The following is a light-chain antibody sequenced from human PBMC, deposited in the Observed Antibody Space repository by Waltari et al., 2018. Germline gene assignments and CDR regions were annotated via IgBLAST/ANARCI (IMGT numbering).Light chain of an antibody. CDR2: GAS. V-gene: IGKV1-6*02. J-gene: IGKJ1*01. CDR3: LQDYNYPRT. Sequence: AIQMTQSPSSLSASVGGRVNITCRATQALGSELAWYQQRPGEAPKVLIYGASRLQNGVPSRFSGSGSGTYFTLTISSLQPEDFATYYCLQDYNYPRTFGQGTKVEV. CDR1: QALGSE.